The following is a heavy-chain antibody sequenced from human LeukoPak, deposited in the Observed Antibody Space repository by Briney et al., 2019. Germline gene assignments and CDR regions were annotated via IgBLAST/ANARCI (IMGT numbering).Heavy chain of an antibody. CDR3: ARDSKWLLYYFDY. CDR2: ISAYNGNT. J-gene: IGHJ4*02. Sequence: ASVKVSCQASEYTFTGYYMHCVRQAPGQGLEWMGWISAYNGNTNYAQKLQGRVTMTTDTSTSTAYMELRSLRSDDTAVYYCARDSKWLLYYFDYWGQGTLVTVSS. CDR1: EYTFTGYY. V-gene: IGHV1-18*04. D-gene: IGHD6-19*01.